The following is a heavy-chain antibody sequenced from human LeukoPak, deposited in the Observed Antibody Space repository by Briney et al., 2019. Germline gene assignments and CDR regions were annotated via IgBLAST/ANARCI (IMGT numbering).Heavy chain of an antibody. CDR2: INPSGGST. V-gene: IGHV1-46*01. Sequence: ASVKVSCKASGYTFTSYGISWVRQAPGQGLEWMGIINPSGGSTSYAQKFQGRVTMTRDTSTSTVYMELSSLRSEDTAVYYCARERFTGSSWQLYYFDYWGQGTLVTVSS. CDR3: ARERFTGSSWQLYYFDY. J-gene: IGHJ4*02. CDR1: GYTFTSYG. D-gene: IGHD6-13*01.